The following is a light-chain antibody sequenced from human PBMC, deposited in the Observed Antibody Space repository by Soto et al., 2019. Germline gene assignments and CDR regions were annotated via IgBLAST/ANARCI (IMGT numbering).Light chain of an antibody. Sequence: EIVLTRSPGTLSLSPGERATLSCRASQSVSNKYLAWYQQKPGQAPRLVIYGASTRATGIPARFSVSGSGTEFTLTISSLQHEDFAVYYCQQYNNWTWTFGQGTKVDIK. CDR3: QQYNNWTWT. J-gene: IGKJ1*01. CDR2: GAS. CDR1: QSVSNKY. V-gene: IGKV3-15*01.